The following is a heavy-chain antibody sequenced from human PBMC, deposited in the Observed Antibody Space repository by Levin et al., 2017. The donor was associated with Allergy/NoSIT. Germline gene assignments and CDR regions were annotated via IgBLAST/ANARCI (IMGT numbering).Heavy chain of an antibody. J-gene: IGHJ5*01. V-gene: IGHV3-23*01. CDR2: ISGSGGNT. CDR3: TRAYSTNWYDY. Sequence: LSLTCAASGFTFSSSAMSWVRQAPGKGLEWVSAISGSGGNTYHADSVKGRFTISRDNSRNTLFLQMNSLRAEDTAVYYCTRAYSTNWYDYWGRGTLVTVSS. D-gene: IGHD6-13*01. CDR1: GFTFSSSA.